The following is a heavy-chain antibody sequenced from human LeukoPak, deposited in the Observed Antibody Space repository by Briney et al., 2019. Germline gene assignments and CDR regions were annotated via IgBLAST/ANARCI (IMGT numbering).Heavy chain of an antibody. CDR1: GFTFDDYA. J-gene: IGHJ6*02. D-gene: IGHD3-16*02. V-gene: IGHV3-9*01. CDR2: ISWNSGSI. Sequence: GGSLRLSCAASGFTFDDYAMHWVRQAPGKGLEWVSGISWNSGSIGYADSVKGRFTISRDNAKNSLYLQMNNLRAEDTALYYCAKDIGPTRLGELSSPYYYGMDVWGQGTTVTVSS. CDR3: AKDIGPTRLGELSSPYYYGMDV.